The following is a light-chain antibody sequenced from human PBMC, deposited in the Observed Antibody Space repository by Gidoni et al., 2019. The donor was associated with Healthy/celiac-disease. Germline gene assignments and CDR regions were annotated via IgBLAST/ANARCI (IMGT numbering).Light chain of an antibody. Sequence: DIQMTQSPSTLSASVGDRVTITCRASQSISSWLAWYQQKPGKAPKLLIYKASSLESGVPSRFSGSGSGTEFTLTISSLQPDDFATYYCQQYNSYSSWTFGQXTKVEIE. J-gene: IGKJ1*01. V-gene: IGKV1-5*03. CDR3: QQYNSYSSWT. CDR1: QSISSW. CDR2: KAS.